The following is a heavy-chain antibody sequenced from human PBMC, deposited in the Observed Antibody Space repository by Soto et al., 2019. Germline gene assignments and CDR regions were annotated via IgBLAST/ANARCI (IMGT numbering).Heavy chain of an antibody. J-gene: IGHJ4*02. Sequence: GSLRLSCAASGFTFSSYAMSWVRQAPGKGLEWVSAISGSGGSTYYADSVKGRFTISRDNSKNTLYLQMNSLRAEDTAVYYCAKHPYYDILTGYLDYWGQGTLVTVSS. V-gene: IGHV3-23*01. CDR3: AKHPYYDILTGYLDY. CDR1: GFTFSSYA. CDR2: ISGSGGST. D-gene: IGHD3-9*01.